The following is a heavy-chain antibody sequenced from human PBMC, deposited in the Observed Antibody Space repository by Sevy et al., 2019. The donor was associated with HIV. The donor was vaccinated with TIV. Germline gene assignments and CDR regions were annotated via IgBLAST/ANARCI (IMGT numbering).Heavy chain of an antibody. Sequence: SLKISCAASGFPFNDHAMHWVRQVPGKGLEWVSGVSWNSRNIGYADSVKGRFTISRDNANHFLYLAMNSLRPEDTAFYYCAKDINRGCDGINCYPYYYYFYGLDVWGQGTTVTVSS. CDR1: GFPFNDHA. CDR3: AKDINRGCDGINCYPYYYYFYGLDV. J-gene: IGHJ6*02. CDR2: VSWNSRNI. D-gene: IGHD2-21*01. V-gene: IGHV3-9*01.